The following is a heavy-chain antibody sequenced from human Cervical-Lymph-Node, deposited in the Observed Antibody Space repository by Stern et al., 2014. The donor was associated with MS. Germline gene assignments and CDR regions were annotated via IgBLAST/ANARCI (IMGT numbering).Heavy chain of an antibody. V-gene: IGHV4-30-4*01. CDR1: GGSISSGYNY. Sequence: VQLVESGPGLVKPSQTLSLTCTVSGGSISSGYNYWSWVRQPPGKGLEWIGYIHYSGSTFYNPSLKSRITISVDTSKNQFSLRLTSVTAADTAVYYCARTEWFGELAFDYWGQGTLVTVSS. CDR2: IHYSGST. D-gene: IGHD3-10*01. J-gene: IGHJ4*02. CDR3: ARTEWFGELAFDY.